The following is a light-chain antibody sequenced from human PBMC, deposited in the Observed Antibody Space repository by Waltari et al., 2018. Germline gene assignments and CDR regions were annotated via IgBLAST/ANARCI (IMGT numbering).Light chain of an antibody. J-gene: IGLJ3*02. CDR3: CSYAGSNNLGV. V-gene: IGLV2-8*01. Sequence: QSALTQPPSASRSPGQSVTIPSTVTSTAIGGYDYVPWYPQPPGKAPKLMIYEVTKRPSGVPDRFSGSKSGNTASLTVSGLQAEDEADYYCCSYAGSNNLGVFGGGTKLTVL. CDR2: EVT. CDR1: STAIGGYDY.